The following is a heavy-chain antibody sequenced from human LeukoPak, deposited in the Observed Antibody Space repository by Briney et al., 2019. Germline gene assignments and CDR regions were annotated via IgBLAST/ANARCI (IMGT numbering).Heavy chain of an antibody. V-gene: IGHV1-2*02. CDR1: GYTFTGYY. Sequence: ASVKVSCKASGYTFTGYYMHWVRQAPGQGLEWMGWINPNSGGTNYAQKFQGRVTMTRDTSISTAYMELSRLRSDDTAVYYCARRCSVVAATSRGHNWFDPWGQGTLVTVSS. J-gene: IGHJ5*02. CDR3: ARRCSVVAATSRGHNWFDP. D-gene: IGHD2-15*01. CDR2: INPNSGGT.